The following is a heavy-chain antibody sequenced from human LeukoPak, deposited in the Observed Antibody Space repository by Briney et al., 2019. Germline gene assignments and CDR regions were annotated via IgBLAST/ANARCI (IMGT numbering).Heavy chain of an antibody. Sequence: PSETLSLTCAVYGGSFSGYYWSWIRQPPGKGLEWIGEINHSGSTNYNPSLKSRVTISVDTSKNQFSLKLSSVTAADTAVYYCVRGRYYYDSSGSGYYYYMDVWGKGTTVTVSS. D-gene: IGHD3-22*01. CDR2: INHSGST. CDR3: VRGRYYYDSSGSGYYYYMDV. V-gene: IGHV4-34*01. J-gene: IGHJ6*03. CDR1: GGSFSGYY.